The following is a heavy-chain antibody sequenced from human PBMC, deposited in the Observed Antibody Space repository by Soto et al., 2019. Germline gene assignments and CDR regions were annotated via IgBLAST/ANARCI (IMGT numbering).Heavy chain of an antibody. CDR2: IYYSGST. Sequence: QVQLQESGPGLVKPSQTLSLTCTVSGGSISSGGYYWSWIRQHPGKGLEWIGYIYYSGSTYYNPSLKRRVTISVDTSKNQFSLKLSSVTAADTAVYYCARDLGVLRLGELGFWGQGTLVTVSS. D-gene: IGHD3-16*01. J-gene: IGHJ4*02. V-gene: IGHV4-31*03. CDR3: ARDLGVLRLGELGF. CDR1: GGSISSGGYY.